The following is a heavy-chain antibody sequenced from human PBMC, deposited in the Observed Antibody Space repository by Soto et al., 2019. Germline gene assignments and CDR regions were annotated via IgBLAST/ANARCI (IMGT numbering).Heavy chain of an antibody. J-gene: IGHJ3*02. CDR3: AHRGHARVAFDI. CDR2: FYWDDDK. V-gene: IGHV2-5*02. CDR1: GFSLSTSGVG. D-gene: IGHD6-6*01. Sequence: QITLKESGPTLVKPTQTLTLTCTFSGFSLSTSGVGVGWIRQPPGKALEWLALFYWDDDKSYSPSLKSRLTITKDTSKNQVVLTMTNMDTMDTDKYCCAHRGHARVAFDIWGQGTMVTVS.